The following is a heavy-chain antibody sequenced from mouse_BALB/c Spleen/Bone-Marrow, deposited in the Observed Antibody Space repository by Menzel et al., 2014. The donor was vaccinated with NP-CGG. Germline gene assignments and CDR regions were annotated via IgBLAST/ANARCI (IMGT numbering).Heavy chain of an antibody. CDR1: GYTFTDYW. D-gene: IGHD4-1*01. CDR3: ARGTGWYFDV. J-gene: IGHJ1*01. Sequence: VQLQQSGAELVMPGASVKMSCKASGYTFTDYWMHWVKQRPGQGLEWIGAIDTSDSYTSYNQKFKGKATLTVDESSSTAYMQLSSPTSEDSAVYYCARGTGWYFDVWGAGTTVTVSS. V-gene: IGHV1-69*01. CDR2: IDTSDSYT.